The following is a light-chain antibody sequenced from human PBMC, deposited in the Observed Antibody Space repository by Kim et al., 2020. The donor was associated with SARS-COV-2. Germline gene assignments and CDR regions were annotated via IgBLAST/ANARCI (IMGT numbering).Light chain of an antibody. Sequence: ASVGDRVTSTCRASQSISSALAWYQQKPGKAPKLLIYDASSLESGVPSRFSGSVSVTDFTLTISSLQPEDLATYYCQQFNSYPLYTFGQGTKLEI. J-gene: IGKJ2*01. V-gene: IGKV1-13*02. CDR1: QSISSA. CDR2: DAS. CDR3: QQFNSYPLYT.